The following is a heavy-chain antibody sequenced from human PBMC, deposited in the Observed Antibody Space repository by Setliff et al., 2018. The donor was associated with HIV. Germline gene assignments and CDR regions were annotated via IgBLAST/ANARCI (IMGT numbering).Heavy chain of an antibody. CDR3: ARIPQLLDYAMDV. J-gene: IGHJ6*02. CDR2: VSHSGST. D-gene: IGHD2-2*01. CDR1: GGSISSHY. V-gene: IGHV4-59*08. Sequence: SETLSLTCTVSGGSISSHYWSWIRQPPGKGLEWIGEVSHSGSTNYNPSLKSRVTISVDRSKNQFSLNVTSVTAADTAVYYCARIPQLLDYAMDVWGQETTVTVSS.